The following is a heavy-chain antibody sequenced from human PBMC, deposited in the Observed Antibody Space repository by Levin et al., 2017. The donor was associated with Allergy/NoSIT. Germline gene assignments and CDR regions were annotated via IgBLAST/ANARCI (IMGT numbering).Heavy chain of an antibody. CDR3: ARERDYGVFFDY. J-gene: IGHJ4*02. CDR2: ISTYNTNT. V-gene: IGHV1-18*01. Sequence: ASVKVSCKASGYTFTSFGISWVRQAPGQGLEFMGWISTYNTNTNYAQSLQGRVTMTTDTSTSTAYLELRSLRSDDTAVYYCARERDYGVFFDYWGQGTLVTVSS. D-gene: IGHD4-17*01. CDR1: GYTFTSFG.